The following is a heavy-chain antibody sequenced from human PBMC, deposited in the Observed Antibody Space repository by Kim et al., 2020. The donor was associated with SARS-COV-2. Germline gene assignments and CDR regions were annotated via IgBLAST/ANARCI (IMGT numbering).Heavy chain of an antibody. V-gene: IGHV7-4-1*02. D-gene: IGHD3-16*01. J-gene: IGHJ4*02. CDR2: P. CDR3: VRSPPAGGFDY. Sequence: PTYAQGFTGRFVFSLDTSVSTAYLQISTLRAEDTAVYYCVRSPPAGGFDYWGQGTLVTVSS.